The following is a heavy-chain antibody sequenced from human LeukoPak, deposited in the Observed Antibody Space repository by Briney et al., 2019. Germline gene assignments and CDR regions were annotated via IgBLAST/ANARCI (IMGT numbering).Heavy chain of an antibody. CDR2: IYSDGRA. V-gene: IGHV3-53*01. CDR3: ARDPRGTWVPYAFDI. D-gene: IGHD3-16*01. Sequence: GGSLRLSCAASGFSVSTDHMSWVRQAPGKGLEWVSIIYSDGRAYYADTVKGRFTISRDNSKNTVDLLVISLRAEDTAVYYCARDPRGTWVPYAFDIWGQGTMVTVSS. CDR1: GFSVSTDH. J-gene: IGHJ3*02.